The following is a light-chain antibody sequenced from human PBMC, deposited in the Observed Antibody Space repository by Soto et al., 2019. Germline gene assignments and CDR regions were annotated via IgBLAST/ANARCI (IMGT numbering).Light chain of an antibody. J-gene: IGKJ1*01. CDR1: QSVDNG. V-gene: IGKV3-15*01. Sequence: EIVMTQSPASLSVSPGERATLSCRASQSVDNGLAWYQRKPGQAPRLLIYGASTRATGIPARFIGSGSGTEFTLTISSLQSEDFAVYYCQQYYNWPPWTFGQGTKVEIK. CDR3: QQYYNWPPWT. CDR2: GAS.